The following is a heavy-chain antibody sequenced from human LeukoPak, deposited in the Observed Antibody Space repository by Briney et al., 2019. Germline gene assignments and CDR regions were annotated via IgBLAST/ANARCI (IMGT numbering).Heavy chain of an antibody. D-gene: IGHD3-9*01. J-gene: IGHJ4*02. V-gene: IGHV1-2*02. CDR2: INPKSGGT. CDR1: GYTFTGYY. Sequence: ASVTVSCKASGYTFTGYYMLWVRQAPGQGLEWMGWINPKSGGTNYAQKFQGRVTMTRDTSISTVYMELSRLRSDDTAVYYCARGARYFYWLLRGFTLDYWGQGTLVTVSS. CDR3: ARGARYFYWLLRGFTLDY.